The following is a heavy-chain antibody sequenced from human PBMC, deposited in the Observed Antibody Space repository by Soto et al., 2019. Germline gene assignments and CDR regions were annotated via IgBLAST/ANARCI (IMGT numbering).Heavy chain of an antibody. CDR2: IIPIFGTA. CDR3: ARAGCTNGVCYTSYYYGMDV. Sequence: ASVKVSCKASGGTFSSYAISWVRQAPGQGLEWMGGIIPIFGTANYAQKFQGRVTITADKSTSTAYMELSSLRSEDTAVYYCARAGCTNGVCYTSYYYGMDVWGQGTTVTVSS. V-gene: IGHV1-69*06. J-gene: IGHJ6*02. CDR1: GGTFSSYA. D-gene: IGHD2-8*01.